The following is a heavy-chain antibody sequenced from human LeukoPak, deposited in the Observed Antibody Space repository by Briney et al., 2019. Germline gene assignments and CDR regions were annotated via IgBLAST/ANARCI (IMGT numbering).Heavy chain of an antibody. Sequence: GGSLRLSCAASGFTFSSYGMHWVRQAPGQGLEWMGWINPNSGGTNYAQKFQGRVTMTRDTSISTAYMELSRLRSDDTAVYYCARGLPPSGRYSSSWYSFGGIPAEDQMPDYWGQGTLVTVSS. CDR2: INPNSGGT. D-gene: IGHD6-13*01. CDR1: GFTFSSYG. J-gene: IGHJ4*02. V-gene: IGHV1-2*02. CDR3: ARGLPPSGRYSSSWYSFGGIPAEDQMPDY.